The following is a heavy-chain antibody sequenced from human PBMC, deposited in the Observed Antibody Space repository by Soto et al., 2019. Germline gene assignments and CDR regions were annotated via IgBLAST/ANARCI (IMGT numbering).Heavy chain of an antibody. CDR3: VPGSSGTRGEDS. Sequence: PGGSLRLSCAASGIILSNHAMTWVRQAPGKGLEWVSSVSENGGVTYYADSVKGRFTISRDNSRNTLYLQMNNLRAEDTAVYYCVPGSSGTRGEDSWGPGALVTVSS. CDR2: VSENGGVT. D-gene: IGHD1-1*01. V-gene: IGHV3-23*01. J-gene: IGHJ4*02. CDR1: GIILSNHA.